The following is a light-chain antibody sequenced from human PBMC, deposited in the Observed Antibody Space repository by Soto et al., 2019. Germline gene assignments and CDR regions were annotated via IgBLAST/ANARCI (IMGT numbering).Light chain of an antibody. CDR1: SSNIGSNY. CDR3: AAWDDSLSGNV. J-gene: IGLJ1*01. Sequence: QSVLTQPPSASGTPGQRVTISCSGSSSNIGSNYVYWYQQLPGTAPKLLIYRNNQRPSGVPDRFSGSKSGTSAPLAISGLRSEDEADYYCAAWDDSLSGNVFGTGTKVTVL. V-gene: IGLV1-47*01. CDR2: RNN.